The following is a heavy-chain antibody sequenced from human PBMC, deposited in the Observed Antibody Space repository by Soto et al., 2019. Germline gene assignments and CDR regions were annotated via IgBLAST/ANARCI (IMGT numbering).Heavy chain of an antibody. V-gene: IGHV3-74*01. J-gene: IGHJ5*01. Sequence: GGSLRISCAASGFNLGSYWMHWVRQAPGKGLVWVSSIKYYGTTINYAQSVEGRVTISRDEAKSEVYLKMNNLRAEETAVYYCARGVQEPFDXCHKGALGTISX. D-gene: IGHD4-4*01. CDR3: ARGVQEPFDX. CDR1: GFNLGSYW. CDR2: IKYYGTTI.